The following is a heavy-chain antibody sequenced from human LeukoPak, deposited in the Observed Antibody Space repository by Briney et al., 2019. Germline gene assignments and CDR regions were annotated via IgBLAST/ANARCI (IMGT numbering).Heavy chain of an antibody. Sequence: GASVKVSCKASGYTFTSYYMHWVRQAPGQGLEWMGIINPSGGSTSYAQKFQGRVTITADKSTSTAYMELSSLRSEDTAVYYCARGVHYYDSSGYYYLFYWGQGTLVTVSS. J-gene: IGHJ4*02. V-gene: IGHV1-46*01. CDR3: ARGVHYYDSSGYYYLFY. CDR1: GYTFTSYY. CDR2: INPSGGST. D-gene: IGHD3-22*01.